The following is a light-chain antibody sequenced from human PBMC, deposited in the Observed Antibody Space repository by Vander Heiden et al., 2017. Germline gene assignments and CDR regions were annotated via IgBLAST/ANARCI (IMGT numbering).Light chain of an antibody. J-gene: IGKJ2*01. CDR3: QQYNSYPS. Sequence: DIQMTQPPSTLSASVGDRVTITCRASQSISSWLAWHQQKPGKAPKLLIYDASSLGSGVPSRFSGSGSRTEFTLTISSLQPDDFATYYCQQYNSYPSFDQGTKLEIK. CDR1: QSISSW. CDR2: DAS. V-gene: IGKV1-5*01.